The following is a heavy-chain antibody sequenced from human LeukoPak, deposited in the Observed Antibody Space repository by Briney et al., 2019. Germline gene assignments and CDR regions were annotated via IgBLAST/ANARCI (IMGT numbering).Heavy chain of an antibody. CDR2: IWYDGSNK. CDR1: GFTSSSYG. J-gene: IGHJ4*02. CDR3: ARESYYDSSGYRYMDLFDY. D-gene: IGHD3-22*01. V-gene: IGHV3-33*01. Sequence: GGSLRLSCAASGFTSSSYGMHWVRQAPGKGLEWVAVIWYDGSNKYYADSVKGRFTISRDNSKNTLYLQMNSLRAEDTAVYYCARESYYDSSGYRYMDLFDYWGQGTLVTVSS.